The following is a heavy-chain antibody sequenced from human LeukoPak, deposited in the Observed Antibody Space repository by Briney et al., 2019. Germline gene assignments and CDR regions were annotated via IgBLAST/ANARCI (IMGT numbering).Heavy chain of an antibody. CDR2: LNPNSGDT. V-gene: IGHV1-2*02. CDR3: ARGRNIEMTTMSGGSDY. J-gene: IGHJ4*02. Sequence: ASVRVSCKASGYTFTDYYMHWVRQAPGQGLEWMGWLNPNSGDTSYAQKFQGRVSMTRDSSISTAYMDLSDLRSDDTAVYSCARGRNIEMTTMSGGSDYWGQGTLVTVSS. D-gene: IGHD5-24*01. CDR1: GYTFTDYY.